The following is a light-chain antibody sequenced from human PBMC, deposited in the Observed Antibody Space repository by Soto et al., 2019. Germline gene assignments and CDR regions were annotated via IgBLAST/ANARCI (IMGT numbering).Light chain of an antibody. CDR1: QSISDN. J-gene: IGKJ4*01. V-gene: IGKV3-15*01. Sequence: EIIMTQSPATLSVSPPVIATLSFMASQSISDNLAWYQHRPGQASRLLNHGASTRATGFPARFRGSGSGTDFTLTIRSLHSEDFAVYYCQQYGSSPPLTFGGGTKVDIK. CDR3: QQYGSSPPLT. CDR2: GAS.